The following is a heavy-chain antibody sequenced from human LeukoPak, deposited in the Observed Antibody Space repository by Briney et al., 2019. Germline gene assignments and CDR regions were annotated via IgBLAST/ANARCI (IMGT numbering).Heavy chain of an antibody. V-gene: IGHV4-30-4*01. CDR1: GGSISSGDYY. D-gene: IGHD1-26*01. J-gene: IGHJ4*02. Sequence: SETLSLTCTVSGGSISSGDYYWSWIRQPPGKGLEWIGYIYYSGSSYFSPSLKSRVTISVDTSKNQFSLKLSSVTAADTALYYCARLKVDANNYFDYWGQGALVTVSS. CDR2: IYYSGSS. CDR3: ARLKVDANNYFDY.